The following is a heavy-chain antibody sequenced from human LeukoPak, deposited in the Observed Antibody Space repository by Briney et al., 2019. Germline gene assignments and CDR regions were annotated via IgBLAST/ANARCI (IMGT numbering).Heavy chain of an antibody. D-gene: IGHD2-21*01. Sequence: PSETLSLTCAVYGGSFSGYYWSWIRQPPGKGLEWIGSIYYSGSTYYNPSLKSRVTISVDTSKNQFSLKLSSVTAADTAVYYCARLGVNDAFDIWGQGTMVTVSS. J-gene: IGHJ3*02. CDR2: IYYSGST. V-gene: IGHV4-34*01. CDR3: ARLGVNDAFDI. CDR1: GGSFSGYY.